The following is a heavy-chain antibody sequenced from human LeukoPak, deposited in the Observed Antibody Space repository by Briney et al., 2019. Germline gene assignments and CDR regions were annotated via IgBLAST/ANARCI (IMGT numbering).Heavy chain of an antibody. D-gene: IGHD3-16*01. CDR1: GFTFSTFG. J-gene: IGHJ4*02. V-gene: IGHV3-23*01. Sequence: GGSLRLSCAVSGFTFSTFGMSWVRQAPGKGLEWVSAISAIDNSTHYADSVKGWFSISRDYSKNTLYLQMNSLRAEDTAVYYCAKAGESGYYDYWGQGTLVTVSS. CDR2: ISAIDNST. CDR3: AKAGESGYYDY.